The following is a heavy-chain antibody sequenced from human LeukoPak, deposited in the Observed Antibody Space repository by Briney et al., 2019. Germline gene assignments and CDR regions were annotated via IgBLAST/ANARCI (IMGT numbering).Heavy chain of an antibody. V-gene: IGHV4-59*01. CDR3: ARDNRGTYYGDFDY. J-gene: IGHJ4*02. CDR2: IYYSGST. CDR1: GGSTSSYY. D-gene: IGHD1-26*01. Sequence: PSETLSLTCTVSGGSTSSYYWSWIRQPPGKGLEWIGYIYYSGSTSYNPSLNSRVTISIDTSKNQFSLNLSSVTAADTAVYYCARDNRGTYYGDFDYWGQGTLVTVSS.